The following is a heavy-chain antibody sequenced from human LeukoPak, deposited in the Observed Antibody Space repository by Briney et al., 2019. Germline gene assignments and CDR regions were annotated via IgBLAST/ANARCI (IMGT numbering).Heavy chain of an antibody. CDR2: IYTSGST. V-gene: IGHV4-4*07. D-gene: IGHD6-19*01. Sequence: SETLSLTCTVSGGPISSYYWSWIRQPAGKGLEWIGRIYTSGSTNYNPSLKSRVTISVDKSKNQFSLKLSSVTAADTAVYYCAREFQQWLVYGAFDIWGQGTMVTVSS. J-gene: IGHJ3*02. CDR3: AREFQQWLVYGAFDI. CDR1: GGPISSYY.